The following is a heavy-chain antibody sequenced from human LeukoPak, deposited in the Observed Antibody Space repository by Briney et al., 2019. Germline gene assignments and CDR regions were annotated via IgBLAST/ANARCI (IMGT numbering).Heavy chain of an antibody. J-gene: IGHJ4*02. V-gene: IGHV4-34*01. D-gene: IGHD6-6*01. CDR1: GGSFSGYY. Sequence: SETLSPTCAVYGGSFSGYYWSWIRQPPGKGLEWIGEINHSGSTNYNPSLKSRVTISVDTSKNQFSLKLSSVTAADAAVYYCARGRGSSSSVYHYYFDYWGQGTLVTVSS. CDR2: INHSGST. CDR3: ARGRGSSSSVYHYYFDY.